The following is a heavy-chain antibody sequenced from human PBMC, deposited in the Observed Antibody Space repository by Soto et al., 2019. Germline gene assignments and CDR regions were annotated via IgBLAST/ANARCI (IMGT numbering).Heavy chain of an antibody. J-gene: IGHJ4*01. D-gene: IGHD4-17*01. CDR2: IDYTGGT. CDR1: GASIRDGDCY. CDR3: ARVGYGDYGIGYYFDF. V-gene: IGHV4-30-4*01. Sequence: SETLSLTCSVSGASIRDGDCYWSWLRQPPGKGPEWIGIIDYTGGTHYNPTLTGPVSMSVDTSANQFSLKVNYVTAADSAVYYCARVGYGDYGIGYYFDFWGPGILVTVSS.